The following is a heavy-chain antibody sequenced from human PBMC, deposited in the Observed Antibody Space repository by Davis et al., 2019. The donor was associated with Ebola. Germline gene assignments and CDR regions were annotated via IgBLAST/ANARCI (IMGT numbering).Heavy chain of an antibody. D-gene: IGHD1-26*01. CDR3: AAGSSAGGASK. CDR1: GYTLTSYY. V-gene: IGHV1-46*01. Sequence: ASAKVSCNASGYTLTSYYMHWVRQAPGQGLEWMGIINPSGGSTSYAQKFQGRVTMTRDTSTSTVYMELSSLRSEDTAVYYCAAGSSAGGASKWGQGTLVTVSS. J-gene: IGHJ4*02. CDR2: INPSGGST.